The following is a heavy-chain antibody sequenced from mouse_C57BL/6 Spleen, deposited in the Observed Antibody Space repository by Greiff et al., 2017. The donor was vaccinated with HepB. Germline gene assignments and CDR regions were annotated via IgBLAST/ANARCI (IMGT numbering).Heavy chain of an antibody. V-gene: IGHV14-4*01. CDR2: IDPENGDT. J-gene: IGHJ3*01. CDR3: TVYYGIAWFAY. CDR1: GFNIKDDY. Sequence: EVKLQESGAELVRPGASVKLSCTASGFNIKDDYMHWVKQRPEQGLEWIGWIDPENGDTEYASKFQGKATITADTSSNTAYLQLSSLTSEDTAFYYCTVYYGIAWFAYWGQGTLVTVSA. D-gene: IGHD2-1*01.